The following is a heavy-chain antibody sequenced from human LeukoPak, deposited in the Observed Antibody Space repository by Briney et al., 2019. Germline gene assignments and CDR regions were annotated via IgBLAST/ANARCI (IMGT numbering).Heavy chain of an antibody. CDR1: GFTFSSYW. CDR2: INSDGSST. D-gene: IGHD6-13*01. V-gene: IGHV3-74*01. J-gene: IGHJ4*02. CDR3: ARDPLSSSSFDL. Sequence: QTGGSLRLSCAASGFTFSSYWMHWVRQAPGKGLVWVSRINSDGSSTSYADPVKGRFTISRDNSKNTLYLQMNSLRAEDTAVYYCARDPLSSSSFDLWGQGTLVTVSS.